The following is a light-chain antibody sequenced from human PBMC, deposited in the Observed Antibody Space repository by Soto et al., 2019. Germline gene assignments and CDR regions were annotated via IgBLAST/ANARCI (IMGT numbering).Light chain of an antibody. V-gene: IGKV3-20*01. CDR1: QSVSSSY. Sequence: PGERATLSCRASQSVSSSYLAWYQQKPGQAPRLLIYGASSRATGIPDRFGGSGSGTDFTLTISRLEPEDFAVYYCQQYGSSRTFGQGTKVEIK. CDR2: GAS. CDR3: QQYGSSRT. J-gene: IGKJ1*01.